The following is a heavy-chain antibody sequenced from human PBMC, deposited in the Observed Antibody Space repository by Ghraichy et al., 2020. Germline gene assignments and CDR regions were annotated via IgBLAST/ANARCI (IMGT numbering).Heavy chain of an antibody. J-gene: IGHJ6*02. Sequence: SETLSLTCTVSGGSISSGDYYWSWIRQPPGKGLEWIGYIYFTGSTYYNSSIKSRVTISVDTSKNQFSLRLSSVTAADTAVYYCARVETAIYYYAMDVWGQGTTVTVSS. CDR3: ARVETAIYYYAMDV. CDR2: IYFTGST. D-gene: IGHD2-21*02. CDR1: GGSISSGDYY. V-gene: IGHV4-30-4*01.